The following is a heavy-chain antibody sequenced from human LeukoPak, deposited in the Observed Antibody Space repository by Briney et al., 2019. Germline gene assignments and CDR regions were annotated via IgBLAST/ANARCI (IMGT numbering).Heavy chain of an antibody. J-gene: IGHJ4*02. V-gene: IGHV4-39*01. D-gene: IGHD3-16*02. Sequence: SETLSLTCIVSGGSITNSDFCWGWIRQPPGKGLEYIGTIYYTGNTYYSPSLKSRVTISVDTSKSQFSLKLRSVTAADTAVYYCARHVWGTFRPDYWGQGTLVTVSS. CDR3: ARHVWGTFRPDY. CDR2: IYYTGNT. CDR1: GGSITNSDFC.